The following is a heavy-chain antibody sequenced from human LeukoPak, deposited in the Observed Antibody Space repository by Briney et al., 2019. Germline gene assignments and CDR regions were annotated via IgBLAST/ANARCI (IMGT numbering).Heavy chain of an antibody. CDR3: AREYLEHYYDSSGYYDY. D-gene: IGHD3-22*01. CDR2: ISSSGSTI. CDR1: GFTFSSYE. V-gene: IGHV3-48*03. Sequence: PGGSPRLSCAASGFTFSSYEMNWVRQAPGKGLEWVSYISSSGSTIYYADSVKGRFTISRDNAKISLYLQMNSLRAEDTAVYYCAREYLEHYYDSSGYYDYWGQGTLVTVSS. J-gene: IGHJ4*02.